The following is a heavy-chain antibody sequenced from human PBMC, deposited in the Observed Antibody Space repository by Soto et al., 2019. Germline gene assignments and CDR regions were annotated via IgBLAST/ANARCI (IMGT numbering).Heavy chain of an antibody. CDR1: DLSFSDAW. CDR3: ARDTAFVASGFFDP. D-gene: IGHD3-22*01. J-gene: IGHJ5*02. V-gene: IGHV3-15*04. Sequence: GGSLRLSCEASDLSFSDAWMSWVRQAPGKGLEWVARIVSKKDNGRIDYAAPVRGRFTISRDNANKSLYLHMNSLRVEDTAVYYCARDTAFVASGFFDPWGQGTLVTVSS. CDR2: IVSKKDNGRI.